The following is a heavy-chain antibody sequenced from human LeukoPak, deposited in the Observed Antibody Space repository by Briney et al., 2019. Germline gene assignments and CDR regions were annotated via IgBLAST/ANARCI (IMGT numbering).Heavy chain of an antibody. CDR2: LSGSGSST. CDR1: GFIFNKHA. J-gene: IGHJ3*02. CDR3: AKNYYDSSGYAFDI. V-gene: IGHV3-23*01. Sequence: GGSLRLSCVASGFIFNKHAMSWVRQAPGKGLEWVSGLSGSGSSTDYADSVKGRFTVSRDNSKNTLYLQMNSLRAEDTAVYYCAKNYYDSSGYAFDIWGQGTMVTVSS. D-gene: IGHD3-22*01.